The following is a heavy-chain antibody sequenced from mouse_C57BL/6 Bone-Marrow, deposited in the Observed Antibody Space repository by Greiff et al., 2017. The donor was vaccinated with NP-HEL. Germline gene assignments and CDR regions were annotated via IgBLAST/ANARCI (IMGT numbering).Heavy chain of an antibody. CDR3: ARDSHRGTFAY. D-gene: IGHD3-3*01. V-gene: IGHV5-16*01. CDR2: INYDGSST. J-gene: IGHJ3*01. Sequence: EVKLMESEGGLVQPGSSMKLSCTASGFTFSDYYMAWVRQVPEKGLEWVANINYDGSSTYYLDSLKSRFIISRDNAKNILYLQMSSLKSEDTATYYCARDSHRGTFAYWGQGTLVTVSA. CDR1: GFTFSDYY.